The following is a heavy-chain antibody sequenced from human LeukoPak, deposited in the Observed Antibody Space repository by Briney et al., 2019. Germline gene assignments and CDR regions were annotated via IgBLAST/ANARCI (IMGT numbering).Heavy chain of an antibody. J-gene: IGHJ4*02. D-gene: IGHD2-2*01. CDR3: AKDLVRTSCSGMFDY. CDR2: ISGSGGST. CDR1: GFTFSSYA. Sequence: GGSLRLSCAASGFTFSSYAMSWVRQAPGKGLEWVSAISGSGGSTYYADSVKGRFTISRDNSKNTLYLQMNSLRAEDTAVYYCAKDLVRTSCSGMFDYWGQGTLVTVSS. V-gene: IGHV3-23*01.